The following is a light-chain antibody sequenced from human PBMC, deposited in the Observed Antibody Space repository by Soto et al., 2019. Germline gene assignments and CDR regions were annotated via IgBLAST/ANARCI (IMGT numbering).Light chain of an antibody. CDR3: SSYASRILV. CDR2: EVT. J-gene: IGLJ2*01. CDR1: RSDVGGYNY. Sequence: QSVLTQPASVSGSPGQSITISCTGGRSDVGGYNYVSWYQHHPGKAPKLLIYEVTNRPSGVSDRFSGSKSGNTASLTISGLQAEDEAYYYCSSYASRILVFAGGTKLTVL. V-gene: IGLV2-14*01.